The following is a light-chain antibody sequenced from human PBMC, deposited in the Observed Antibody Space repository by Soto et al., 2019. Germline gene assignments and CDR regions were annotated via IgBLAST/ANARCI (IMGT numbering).Light chain of an antibody. Sequence: DIQMTQSPSSLSASVGDRVTITCRASQSISSYLNWYQQKPGTAPKLLIYAASSLLSGVLSRFSGGGSGIAFTLTIISLQPADFATYYYQQSYSTPPVTFGQGTRLEIK. V-gene: IGKV1-39*01. CDR3: QQSYSTPPVT. CDR1: QSISSY. J-gene: IGKJ5*01. CDR2: AAS.